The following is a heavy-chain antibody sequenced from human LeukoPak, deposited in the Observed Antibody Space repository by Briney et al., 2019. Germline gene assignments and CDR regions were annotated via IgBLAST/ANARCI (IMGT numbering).Heavy chain of an antibody. CDR1: GGSISSYY. CDR3: ARENNSGSFNWFDP. V-gene: IGHV4-4*07. CDR2: IYTSGST. J-gene: IGHJ5*02. Sequence: PSETLSLTCTVSGGSISSYYWSWIRQPAGKGLEWIGRIYTSGSTNYNPSLKSRVTMSVDTSKNQFSLKLSSVTAADTAVYYCARENNSGSFNWFDPWGQGTLVTVSS. D-gene: IGHD5-24*01.